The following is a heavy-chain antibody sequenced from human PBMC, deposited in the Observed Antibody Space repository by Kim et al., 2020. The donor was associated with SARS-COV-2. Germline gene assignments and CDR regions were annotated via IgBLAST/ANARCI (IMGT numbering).Heavy chain of an antibody. D-gene: IGHD3-10*01. CDR2: IKSKTDGGTT. CDR3: TTVYVLLWFGESLDY. J-gene: IGHJ4*02. Sequence: GGSLRLSCAASGFTFSNAWMSWVRQAPGKGLEWVGRIKSKTDGGTTDYAAPVKGRFTISRDDSKNTLYLQMNSLKTEDTAVYYCTTVYVLLWFGESLDYWGQGTLVTVSS. V-gene: IGHV3-15*01. CDR1: GFTFSNAW.